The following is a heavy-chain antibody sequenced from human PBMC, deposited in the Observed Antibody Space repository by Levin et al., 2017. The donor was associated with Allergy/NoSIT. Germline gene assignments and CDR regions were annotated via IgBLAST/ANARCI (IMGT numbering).Heavy chain of an antibody. CDR2: IHTGGTI. V-gene: IGHV3-53*01. CDR1: GFTVSTNH. J-gene: IGHJ4*02. CDR3: TRDSPQGKHDY. Sequence: ETLSLTCAASGFTVSTNHMSWVRQAPGKGLEWVSVIHTGGTIYYADSVKGRFTISRDNSKNTLFLQMSSLRAEDTAVYYCTRDSPQGKHDYWGQGTLVTVSS.